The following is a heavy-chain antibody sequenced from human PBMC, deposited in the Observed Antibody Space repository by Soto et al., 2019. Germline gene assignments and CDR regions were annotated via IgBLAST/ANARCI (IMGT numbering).Heavy chain of an antibody. Sequence: VQVVQSEAEAKQPGSSVKLSCKVSGVTFSNAAFSWVLHAPGQGLEWMGGLIPIFGGAKYAQKFQARITITADEMTDIVYTAVSILRIHATAVYFCARDAEFRHQARISEYFGMDVWGQGTTVTVSS. D-gene: IGHD1-26*01. CDR1: GVTFSNAA. CDR3: ARDAEFRHQARISEYFGMDV. V-gene: IGHV1-69*01. CDR2: LIPIFGGA. J-gene: IGHJ6*02.